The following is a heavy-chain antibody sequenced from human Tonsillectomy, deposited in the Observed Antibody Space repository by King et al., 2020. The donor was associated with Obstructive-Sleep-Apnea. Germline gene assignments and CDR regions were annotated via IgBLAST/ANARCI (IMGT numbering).Heavy chain of an antibody. V-gene: IGHV1-18*01. D-gene: IGHD6-19*01. J-gene: IGHJ4*02. CDR2: ISAYNGNT. CDR3: AGDDVRRRSSGWDIFYEFDY. Sequence: QLVQSGTEVKKPGASVKVFCKASGYTFTSYGISWVRQAPGQGLEWMGWISAYNGNTNYAQKPQGRVTMTTDTSTSTAYMELRSLRSDDTAVYYCAGDDVRRRSSGWDIFYEFDYWGQGTLVTVSS. CDR1: GYTFTSYG.